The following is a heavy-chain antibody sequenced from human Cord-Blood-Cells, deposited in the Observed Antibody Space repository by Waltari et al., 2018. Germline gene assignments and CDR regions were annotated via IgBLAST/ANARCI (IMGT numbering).Heavy chain of an antibody. D-gene: IGHD2-8*01. CDR2: MNPNSGNT. CDR1: GYTFTSYA. CDR3: ARGQREARVGSYYFDY. J-gene: IGHJ4*02. Sequence: QVQLVQSGAEVKKPGASVKVSCKASGYTFTSYAINWVRQATGQGLEWMGWMNPNSGNTGYAQKFQGRVTITRNTSISTAYMELSSLRSEDTAVYYCARGQREARVGSYYFDYWGQGTLVTVSS. V-gene: IGHV1-8*03.